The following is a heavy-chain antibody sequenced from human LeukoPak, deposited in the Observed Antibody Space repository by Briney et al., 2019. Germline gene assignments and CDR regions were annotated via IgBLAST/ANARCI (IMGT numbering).Heavy chain of an antibody. CDR1: GDSISSSSSY. CDR3: ARRPAMYYYGSGSYLPPAGFDY. V-gene: IGHV4-39*01. CDR2: IYYSGNT. J-gene: IGHJ4*02. D-gene: IGHD3-10*01. Sequence: PSETLSLTCTVSGDSISSSSSYWGWIRQPPGKGLEWIGSIYYSGNTYYNTSLKSRVTISVDTSKNQFSLKLNSVTAADTAVYYCARRPAMYYYGSGSYLPPAGFDYWGQGTLVTVSS.